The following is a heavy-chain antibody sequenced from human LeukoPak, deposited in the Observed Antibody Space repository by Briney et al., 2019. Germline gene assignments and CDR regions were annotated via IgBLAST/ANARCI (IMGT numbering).Heavy chain of an antibody. CDR2: IRYDGSNK. Sequence: GGSLRLSCAASGFTFSGSGMHWVPQAPGKGLEWVTFIRYDGSNKYYTDSVKGRFTISRDNSKNTRYLQMDSLRAEDTAVYYCARDYDFWSGYYSPTRGYFGYWGQGTLVTVSS. CDR3: ARDYDFWSGYYSPTRGYFGY. D-gene: IGHD3-3*01. J-gene: IGHJ4*02. CDR1: GFTFSGSG. V-gene: IGHV3-30*02.